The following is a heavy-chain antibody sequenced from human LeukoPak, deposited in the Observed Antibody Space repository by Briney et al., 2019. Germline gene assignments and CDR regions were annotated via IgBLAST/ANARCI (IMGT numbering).Heavy chain of an antibody. D-gene: IGHD1-26*01. CDR1: GYTFTGYY. Sequence: ASVKVSCKASGYTFTGYYMHWVRQAPGQGLEWMGWINPNSGGTNYAQKFQGRVTMTRDTSISTAYMELSRLGSDDTAVYYCAREGIVGATLDYWGQGTLVTVSS. J-gene: IGHJ4*02. CDR3: AREGIVGATLDY. CDR2: INPNSGGT. V-gene: IGHV1-2*02.